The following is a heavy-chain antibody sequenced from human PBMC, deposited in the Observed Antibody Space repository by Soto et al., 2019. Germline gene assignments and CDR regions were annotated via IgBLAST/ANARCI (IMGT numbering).Heavy chain of an antibody. CDR3: ARGVDDYATSGYFGFDS. D-gene: IGHD5-12*01. V-gene: IGHV4-59*01. CDR2: VHYSGST. J-gene: IGHJ4*02. Sequence: SEPLSLTCNLSGGSYHNFYWLWIRQPPGRGLEWVGHVHYSGSTNYSTSLNSRATISLDTSKSHLSLKLRSVTAADTAMYFCARGVDDYATSGYFGFDSGGQGLPVT. CDR1: GGSYHNFY.